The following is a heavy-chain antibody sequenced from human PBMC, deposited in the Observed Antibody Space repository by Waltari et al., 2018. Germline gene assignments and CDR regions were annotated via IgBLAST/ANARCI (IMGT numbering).Heavy chain of an antibody. V-gene: IGHV3-33*06. Sequence: QVQLVESGGGVVKPGRSLRLSCAASAFTFSSCGMHCVRPAPGKGLEWVGVIWYDGSNKYYADAVKGRFTISRDNSKNTLYLQMNSLRAEDTAVYYCAKGGSPPYDYYYYMDVWGKGTTVTVSS. D-gene: IGHD2-2*01. J-gene: IGHJ6*03. CDR3: AKGGSPPYDYYYYMDV. CDR2: IWYDGSNK. CDR1: AFTFSSCG.